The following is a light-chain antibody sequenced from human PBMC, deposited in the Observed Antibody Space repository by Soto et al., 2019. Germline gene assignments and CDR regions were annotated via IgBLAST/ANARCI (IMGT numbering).Light chain of an antibody. Sequence: DIVMTQSPDSLAVSLGERATINCKSSQSVLYRSNNKNCLAWYQQKPGQPPKLLIYWASTRESGVPDRFSGSGSGTDFTLTITSLQAEDVAVSYCQHCYSVPLTFGGGTKVDI. V-gene: IGKV4-1*01. J-gene: IGKJ4*01. CDR2: WAS. CDR1: QSVLYRSNNKNC. CDR3: QHCYSVPLT.